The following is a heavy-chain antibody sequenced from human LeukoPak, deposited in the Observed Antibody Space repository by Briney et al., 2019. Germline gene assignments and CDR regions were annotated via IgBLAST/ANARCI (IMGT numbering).Heavy chain of an antibody. J-gene: IGHJ3*02. Sequence: SETLSLTCTVSGGSISSYYWSWIRQPPGKGLEWIGYIYYSGSTNYNPSLKSRVTISVDTSKNQFSLKLSSVTAADTAVYYCARGSGSYNAFDIWGQGTMVTVFS. CDR2: IYYSGST. V-gene: IGHV4-59*01. CDR3: ARGSGSYNAFDI. CDR1: GGSISSYY. D-gene: IGHD1-26*01.